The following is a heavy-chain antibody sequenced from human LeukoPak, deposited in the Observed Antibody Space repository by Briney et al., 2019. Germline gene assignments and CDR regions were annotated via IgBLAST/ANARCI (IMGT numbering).Heavy chain of an antibody. Sequence: GGSLRLSCAASGFTFTNYAMSWVRQAPGKGLEWVSSIGGGTTSAYYADSVKGRFTISRDNSKNSLYMQMNSLRAEDTAVYYCAKGESGWPYYFDYWGQGTLVTVSS. CDR3: AKGESGWPYYFDY. V-gene: IGHV3-23*01. J-gene: IGHJ4*02. CDR2: IGGGTTSA. D-gene: IGHD6-19*01. CDR1: GFTFTNYA.